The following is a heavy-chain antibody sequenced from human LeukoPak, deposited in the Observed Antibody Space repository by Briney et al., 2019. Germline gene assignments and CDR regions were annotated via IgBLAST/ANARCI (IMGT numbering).Heavy chain of an antibody. CDR3: AREAPAPRGLVRKKGIFDY. CDR2: IYHSGST. J-gene: IGHJ4*02. Sequence: PSGTLSLTCAVSGGSISSRNWWSWVRPPPGKGLEWIGEIYHSGSTNYNPSLKTRVTISVDKSKNQFSLKLSSVTAADTAVYYCAREAPAPRGLVRKKGIFDYWGQGTLVTVSS. D-gene: IGHD6-19*01. CDR1: GGSISSRNW. V-gene: IGHV4-4*02.